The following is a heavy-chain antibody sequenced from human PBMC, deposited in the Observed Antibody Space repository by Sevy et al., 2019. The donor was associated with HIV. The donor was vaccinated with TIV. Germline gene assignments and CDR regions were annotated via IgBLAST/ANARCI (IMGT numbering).Heavy chain of an antibody. D-gene: IGHD3-3*01. CDR1: GYTFTDFY. J-gene: IGHJ4*02. CDR2: INPNTGGT. V-gene: IGHV1-2*02. Sequence: ASVKVSCKASGYTFTDFYIHWVRQAPGQGLEWMVWINPNTGGTDYAQKFQGRVTMTRDTSISTAYMELSRLRSDDTAVYYTARVTTHDFWSGDSNFDYWGQGTLVTVSS. CDR3: ARVTTHDFWSGDSNFDY.